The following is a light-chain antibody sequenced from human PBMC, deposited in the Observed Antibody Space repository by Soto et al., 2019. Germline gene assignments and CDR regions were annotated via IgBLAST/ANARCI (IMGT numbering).Light chain of an antibody. V-gene: IGLV7-46*01. CDR3: LLSYSGARSGV. Sequence: AVVTQEPSLPVSPGGTVTLTCGSSTGAVTSGHYPYWFQQKPGQAPRTLIYDTSNKHSWTPARFSGSLLGGKAALTLSGAQPEDEAEYYCLLSYSGARSGVFGGGTKLTVL. J-gene: IGLJ3*02. CDR1: TGAVTSGHY. CDR2: DTS.